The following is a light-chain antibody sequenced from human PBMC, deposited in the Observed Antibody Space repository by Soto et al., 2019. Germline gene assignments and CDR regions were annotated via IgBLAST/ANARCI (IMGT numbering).Light chain of an antibody. CDR2: EVS. J-gene: IGLJ1*01. Sequence: QSVLTQPASVSGSPGQSITSSCTGTSSDVGAYDYVSWYQQHPDKAPKLMIYEVSHRPSGVSNRFYGSKSVNTATLTISGLQAEDEADYYCSSYTSSSIRVFGTGTKVTVL. CDR3: SSYTSSSIRV. V-gene: IGLV2-14*03. CDR1: SSDVGAYDY.